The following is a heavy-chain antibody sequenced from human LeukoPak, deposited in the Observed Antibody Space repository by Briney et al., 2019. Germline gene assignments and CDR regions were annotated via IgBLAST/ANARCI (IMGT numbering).Heavy chain of an antibody. CDR3: ARVTSDYYGSGTYYNPYYFDY. D-gene: IGHD3-10*01. J-gene: IGHJ4*02. V-gene: IGHV4-30-4*01. CDR2: IYYSGST. Sequence: SETLSLTCTVSGGSINSGDYYWSWIRQPPGKGLEWIGYIYYSGSTYYTPSLRSRVTMSVDTSKNQFSLKLSSVTAADTAVYYCARVTSDYYGSGTYYNPYYFDYWGQGTLVTVSS. CDR1: GGSINSGDYY.